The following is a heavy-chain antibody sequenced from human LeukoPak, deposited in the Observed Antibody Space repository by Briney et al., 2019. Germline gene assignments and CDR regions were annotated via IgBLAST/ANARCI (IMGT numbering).Heavy chain of an antibody. D-gene: IGHD5-12*01. J-gene: IGHJ3*02. CDR3: ARSQWLRFDCFDI. CDR2: IKQDGSEK. Sequence: PGGSLILSCAASGFTFSSYWMSWVRQAPGKGLEWVANIKQDGSEKYYVDSVKGRFTISRDNGKNSVFLQMNSLRAEDTAVYYCARSQWLRFDCFDIWGQGTMVSVSS. CDR1: GFTFSSYW. V-gene: IGHV3-7*05.